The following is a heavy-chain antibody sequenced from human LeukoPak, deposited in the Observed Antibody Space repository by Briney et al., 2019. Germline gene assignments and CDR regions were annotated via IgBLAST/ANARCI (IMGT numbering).Heavy chain of an antibody. D-gene: IGHD3-9*01. J-gene: IGHJ4*02. CDR2: FYHGGST. CDR1: GYSISTGYY. V-gene: IGHV4-38-2*02. Sequence: NPSETLSLTCTVSGYSISTGYYWDWIRQPPGKGLEWIGTFYHGGSTYYNPSLKSRVTISVDTSKNQFSLKLSSVTAADTAVYYCARTLRTGYYKSTILDYWGQGTLVTVSS. CDR3: ARTLRTGYYKSTILDY.